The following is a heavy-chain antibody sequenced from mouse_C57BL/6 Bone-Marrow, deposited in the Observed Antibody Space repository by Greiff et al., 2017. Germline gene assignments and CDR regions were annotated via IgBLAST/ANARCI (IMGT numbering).Heavy chain of an antibody. D-gene: IGHD4-1*01. Sequence: QVQLQQPGAELVKPGASVKLSCKASGYTFTSYWMHWVKQRPGQGLEWIGMIHPNSGSTNYNEKFKSQATLTVDKSSSPAYMPLSSLTSEDSSVYYCASSRLTGFAYWGPGTLVTVSA. CDR2: IHPNSGST. CDR1: GYTFTSYW. V-gene: IGHV1-64*01. J-gene: IGHJ3*01. CDR3: ASSRLTGFAY.